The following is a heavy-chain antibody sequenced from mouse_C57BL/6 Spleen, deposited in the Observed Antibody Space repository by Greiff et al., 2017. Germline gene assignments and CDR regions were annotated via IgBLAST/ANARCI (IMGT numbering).Heavy chain of an antibody. CDR3: ARDQSYYYGSPFDY. CDR1: GYSITSGYY. D-gene: IGHD1-1*01. J-gene: IGHJ2*01. CDR2: ISYDGSN. Sequence: EVKLMESGPGLVKPSQSLSLTCSVTGYSITSGYYWNWIRQFPGNKLEWMGYISYDGSNNYNPSLKNRISITRYTSKNQFFLKLNSVTTEDTATYYCARDQSYYYGSPFDYWGQGTTLTVSS. V-gene: IGHV3-6*01.